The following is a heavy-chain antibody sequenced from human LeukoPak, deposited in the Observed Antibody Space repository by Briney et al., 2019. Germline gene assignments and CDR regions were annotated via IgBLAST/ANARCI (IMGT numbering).Heavy chain of an antibody. CDR1: GYTFTGYY. V-gene: IGHV1-2*02. J-gene: IGHJ5*02. CDR2: INPNSGGT. D-gene: IGHD1-26*01. CDR3: ARAGIVGATTGWFDP. Sequence: ALVELSCKPSGYTFTGYYMHWVRQAPGQGLEWMGWINPNSGGTNYAQKFQGRVTMTRDTSISTAYMELSRLRSDDTAVYYCARAGIVGATTGWFDPWGQGTLVTVSS.